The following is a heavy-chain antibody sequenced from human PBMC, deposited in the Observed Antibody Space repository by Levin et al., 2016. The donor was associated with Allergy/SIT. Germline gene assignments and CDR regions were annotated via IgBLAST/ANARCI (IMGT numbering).Heavy chain of an antibody. CDR2: ISWDGTKK. V-gene: IGHV3-9*01. Sequence: SLKISCAASGFTFNDYAMHWVRQAPGKGLEWVSGISWDGTKKFYADSVKGRFTVSRDNAKKSLHLEMTSLRREDTALYFCVKMGCTSVNCYYGNSDTWGQGTQVLVSS. CDR1: GFTFNDYA. D-gene: IGHD2-21*01. J-gene: IGHJ5*02. CDR3: VKMGCTSVNCYYGNSDT.